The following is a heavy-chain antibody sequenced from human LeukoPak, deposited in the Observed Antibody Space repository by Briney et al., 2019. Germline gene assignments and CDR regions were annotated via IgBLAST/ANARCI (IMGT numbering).Heavy chain of an antibody. CDR3: ARGPHGSGSYLDAFDI. D-gene: IGHD1-26*01. Sequence: GRSLRLSCAASGFTFSSYDMHWVRQATGKGLEWVSAIGTAGDTYYPGSVKGRFTISRENAKNSLYLQMNSLRAGDTAVYYCARGPHGSGSYLDAFDIWGQGTMVTVSS. V-gene: IGHV3-13*01. CDR2: IGTAGDT. J-gene: IGHJ3*02. CDR1: GFTFSSYD.